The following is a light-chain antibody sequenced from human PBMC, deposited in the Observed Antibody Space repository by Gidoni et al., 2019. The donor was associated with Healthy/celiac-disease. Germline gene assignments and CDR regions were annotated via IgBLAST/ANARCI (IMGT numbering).Light chain of an antibody. Sequence: DIQMTQSPSSLSASVGDRVTITCRASQSISSFLNWYEQKPGKAPKLLIYGASRLQSGAPSRFSGSGFGTDFTLTISSLQPEDFATYYCQQSYSTPWTFGQGTKVEIK. CDR2: GAS. V-gene: IGKV1-39*01. CDR1: QSISSF. CDR3: QQSYSTPWT. J-gene: IGKJ1*01.